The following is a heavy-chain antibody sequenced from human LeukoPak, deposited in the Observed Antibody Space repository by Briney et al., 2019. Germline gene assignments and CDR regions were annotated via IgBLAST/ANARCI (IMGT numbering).Heavy chain of an antibody. J-gene: IGHJ6*02. V-gene: IGHV1-69*04. CDR3: ASTPEYYYGMDV. Sequence: EASVKVSCKASGGTFSSYAISWVRQDPGQGLEWMGRIIPILGIANYAQKFQGRVTITADKSTSTAYMELSSLRSEDTAVYYCASTPEYYYGMDVWGQGTTVTVSS. CDR1: GGTFSSYA. CDR2: IIPILGIA. D-gene: IGHD1-14*01.